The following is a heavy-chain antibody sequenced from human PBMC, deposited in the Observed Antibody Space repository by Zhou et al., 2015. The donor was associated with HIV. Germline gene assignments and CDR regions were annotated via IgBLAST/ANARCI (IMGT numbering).Heavy chain of an antibody. Sequence: VQLVESGGGVVQPGRSLRLSCAASGFTFSSYDMHWVRQGPGKGLEWVAIMWHDGYNAYYADSVRGRFTVSRDNSKNTVYLQMNSLRSEDTGVYFCAKARLTMMPGVQSAFDTWGQGTMVTVSS. CDR2: MWHDGYNA. V-gene: IGHV3-33*06. J-gene: IGHJ3*02. CDR1: GFTFSSYD. CDR3: AKARLTMMPGVQSAFDT. D-gene: IGHD3-10*01.